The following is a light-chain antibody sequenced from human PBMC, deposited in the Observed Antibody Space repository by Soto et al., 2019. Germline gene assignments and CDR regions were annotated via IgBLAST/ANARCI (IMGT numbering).Light chain of an antibody. CDR1: RSNIGESF. J-gene: IGLJ2*01. Sequence: QSVLTQPPSVCAAPGQTVTISCSGIRSNIGESFVSWYQQLPGTAPKHLIYDSNKRPSGIPDRFSGSQSGTSPTLAITGLRTGDEADYYCGTWDSGLSSGIFGGGTTLTVL. CDR2: DSN. V-gene: IGLV1-51*01. CDR3: GTWDSGLSSGI.